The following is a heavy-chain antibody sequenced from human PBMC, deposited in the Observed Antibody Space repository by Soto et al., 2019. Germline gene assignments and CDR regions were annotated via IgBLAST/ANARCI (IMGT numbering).Heavy chain of an antibody. CDR2: ITSSGSNT. CDR1: GVKCGDLS. J-gene: IGHJ4*02. Sequence: GPMRVRWAAAGVKCGDLSGSWIRQTTGKGLEWVSYITSSGSNTFDAESVKGRFTISRDNTMNLLYLQMNSLSAEDTAVYYCARRGTISAAHLFEHLRQGTLVTVSS. CDR3: ARRGTISAAHLFEH. V-gene: IGHV3-11*01. D-gene: IGHD2-2*01.